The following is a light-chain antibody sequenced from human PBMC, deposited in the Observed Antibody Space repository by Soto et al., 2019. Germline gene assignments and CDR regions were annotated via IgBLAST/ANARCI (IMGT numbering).Light chain of an antibody. V-gene: IGKV1-13*02. CDR2: DAS. J-gene: IGKJ1*01. CDR1: QGISSS. Sequence: AIQLTQSPSSLSASVGDRVTITCRASQGISSSLAWYQQKPGKAPKLLIYDASSLESGVPSRFSGSGSGTEFTLTISSLQPDDSATYYCQQYRDNWTFCQGTKVDIK. CDR3: QQYRDNWT.